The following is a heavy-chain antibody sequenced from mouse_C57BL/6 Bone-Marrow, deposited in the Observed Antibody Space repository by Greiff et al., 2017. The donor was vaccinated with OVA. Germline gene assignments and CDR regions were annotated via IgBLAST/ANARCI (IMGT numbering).Heavy chain of an antibody. CDR3: SRSVSHYFDY. CDR1: GYSFTSYY. V-gene: IGHV1-66*01. J-gene: IGHJ2*01. D-gene: IGHD6-2*01. CDR2: IYPGSGNT. Sequence: QVQLQQSGPELVKPGASVKISCKASGYSFTSYYIHWVKQRPGQGLEWIGWIYPGSGNTKYNEKFKGKATLTADTSSSTAYMQLSSLTSEDPAVFLLSRSVSHYFDYWGQGTTLTVSS.